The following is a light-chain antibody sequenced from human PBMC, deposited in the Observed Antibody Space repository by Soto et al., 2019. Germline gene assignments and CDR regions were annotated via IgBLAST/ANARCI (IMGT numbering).Light chain of an antibody. CDR1: QSSRSS. V-gene: IGKV3-15*01. Sequence: EVVMTQSPATLSVSPGERATLSCKASQSSRSSLGWYQQKPGQPPRLLIHDVSIRATGIPARFNGSGSGTEFTLTISSLEPEDFAVYYCQQYGSSPPITFGQGTRLEIK. J-gene: IGKJ5*01. CDR3: QQYGSSPPIT. CDR2: DVS.